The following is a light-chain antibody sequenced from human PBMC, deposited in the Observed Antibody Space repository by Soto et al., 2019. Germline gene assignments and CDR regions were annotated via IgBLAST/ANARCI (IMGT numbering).Light chain of an antibody. Sequence: QSVLTQPPSVSGAPGQRVTISCTGSSSNIGTNYVHWFQQLPGTAPKVLSNRDNQRPSGVPDRFSGSKSGTSASLAISGLRSEDEAEYYCAAWDDTVRSYVFGTGTKLTVL. V-gene: IGLV1-47*01. CDR1: SSNIGTNY. CDR2: RDN. CDR3: AAWDDTVRSYV. J-gene: IGLJ1*01.